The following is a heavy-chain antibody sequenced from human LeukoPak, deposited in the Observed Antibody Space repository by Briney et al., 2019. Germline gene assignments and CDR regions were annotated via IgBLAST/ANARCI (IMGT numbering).Heavy chain of an antibody. CDR2: ISNSGAGT. D-gene: IGHD3-10*01. Sequence: PGGSLRLSCAASGFPFSSFAMSWVRLAPGQGLEWVSTISNSGAGTYYADSVKGRFTISRDNSKNTLYMELNSLTTEDTAVYYCARREHGYGSPFDYWGQGTLVTVSS. V-gene: IGHV3-23*01. J-gene: IGHJ4*02. CDR3: ARREHGYGSPFDY. CDR1: GFPFSSFA.